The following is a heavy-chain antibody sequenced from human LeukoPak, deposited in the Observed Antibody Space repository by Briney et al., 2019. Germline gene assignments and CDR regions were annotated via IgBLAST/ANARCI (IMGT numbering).Heavy chain of an antibody. D-gene: IGHD6-13*01. CDR2: ISTYSGNT. CDR3: ARGRAAADDFDY. Sequence: ASVKVSCKASGYTFTNYGISWVRQAPGRGLEWMGWISTYSGNTNYVQKLQGRVTMTTDTSTNTAYMELRSLRSDDTAVYYCARGRAAADDFDYWGQGTLVTVSS. V-gene: IGHV1-18*04. CDR1: GYTFTNYG. J-gene: IGHJ4*02.